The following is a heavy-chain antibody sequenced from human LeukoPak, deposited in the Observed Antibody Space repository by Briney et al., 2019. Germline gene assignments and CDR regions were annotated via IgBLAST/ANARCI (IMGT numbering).Heavy chain of an antibody. V-gene: IGHV4-4*07. CDR3: AREGMITFGGVIANRFDY. D-gene: IGHD3-16*02. CDR1: GGSIRSYY. J-gene: IGHJ4*02. Sequence: PSETLSLTCTVSGGSIRSYYWSWIRQPAGKGLEWIGRIYTSGSTNYNPSLKSRVTMSVDTSKNQFSLKLSSVTAADTAVYYCAREGMITFGGVIANRFDYWGQGTLVTVSS. CDR2: IYTSGST.